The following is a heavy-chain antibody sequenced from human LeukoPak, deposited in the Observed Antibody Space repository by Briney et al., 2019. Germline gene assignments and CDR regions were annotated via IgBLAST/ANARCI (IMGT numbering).Heavy chain of an antibody. D-gene: IGHD1-26*01. CDR3: ARDDGNDSGLY. CDR1: GGTFSSYA. J-gene: IGHJ4*02. CDR2: IIPIFGTA. V-gene: IGHV1-69*01. Sequence: EASVKVSCKASGGTFSSYAISWVRQAPGQGLEWMGGIIPIFGTANYAQKFQGRVTITADESTSTAYIELSSLRSEDTAVYYCARDDGNDSGLYWGQGTPVTVSS.